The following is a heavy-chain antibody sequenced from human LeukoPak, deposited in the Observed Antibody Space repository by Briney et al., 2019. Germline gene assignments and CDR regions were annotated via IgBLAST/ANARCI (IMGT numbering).Heavy chain of an antibody. CDR3: ARDQYSSGWYEVTDY. Sequence: SETLSLTCTVSGGSISSYYWSWIRQPAGKGLEWIGRIYTSGSTNYNPSLKSRVTTSVDTSKNQFSLKLSSVTAADTAVYYCARDQYSSGWYEVTDYWGQGTLVTVSS. D-gene: IGHD6-19*01. J-gene: IGHJ4*02. CDR2: IYTSGST. V-gene: IGHV4-4*07. CDR1: GGSISSYY.